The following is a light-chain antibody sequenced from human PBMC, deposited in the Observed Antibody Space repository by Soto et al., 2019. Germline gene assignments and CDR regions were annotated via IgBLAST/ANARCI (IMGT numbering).Light chain of an antibody. J-gene: IGKJ1*01. CDR2: DAS. V-gene: IGKV1-5*01. Sequence: DVQMTQSPSTLSASIGDKVTITCRASQSISDWLAWYQQKPGKAPKLLIYDASNLESGVPSRFSGSVSGAEFTLTISGLQPDDFATYYCQQYNNFSTFGQGTKVEIK. CDR3: QQYNNFST. CDR1: QSISDW.